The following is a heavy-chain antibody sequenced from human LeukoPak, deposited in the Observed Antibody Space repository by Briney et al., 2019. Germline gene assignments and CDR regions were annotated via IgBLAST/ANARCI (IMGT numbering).Heavy chain of an antibody. J-gene: IGHJ4*02. CDR1: GGTFSSYA. CDR3: ARGSWTGGIPYFDY. Sequence: SVKVSCKASGGTFSSYAISWVRQAPGQGLEWMGRIIPILGIANYAQKFQGRVTITADKSTSTAYMELSSLRSEDTAVYYCARGSWTGGIPYFDYWGQGTLVTVSS. V-gene: IGHV1-69*04. CDR2: IIPILGIA. D-gene: IGHD3-16*01.